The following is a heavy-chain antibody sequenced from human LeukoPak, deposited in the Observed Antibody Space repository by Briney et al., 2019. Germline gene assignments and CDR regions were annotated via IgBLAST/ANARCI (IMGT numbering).Heavy chain of an antibody. V-gene: IGHV4-34*01. D-gene: IGHD3-22*01. CDR2: INHSGST. Sequence: SETLSLTCAVYGGSFSGYYWSWIRQPPGKGLEWIGEINHSGSTNYNPSLKSRVTISVDTSKNQFSLKLSSVTAADTAVYYCARHGPQYYYDSSGYTDAFDIWGQGTMVTVSS. CDR1: GGSFSGYY. CDR3: ARHGPQYYYDSSGYTDAFDI. J-gene: IGHJ3*02.